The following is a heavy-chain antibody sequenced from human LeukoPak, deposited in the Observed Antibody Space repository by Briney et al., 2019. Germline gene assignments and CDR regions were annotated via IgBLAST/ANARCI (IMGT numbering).Heavy chain of an antibody. CDR2: MNPNSGNT. D-gene: IGHD3-16*02. CDR3: ATRDRRLGELSLT. V-gene: IGHV1-8*01. J-gene: IGHJ5*02. CDR1: GYTFTSYD. Sequence: ASVKVSCKASGYTFTSYDINWVRQATGQGLGWMGWMNPNSGNTGYAQKFQGRVTMTRNTSISTAYMELSSLRSEDTAVYYCATRDRRLGELSLTWGQGTLVTVSS.